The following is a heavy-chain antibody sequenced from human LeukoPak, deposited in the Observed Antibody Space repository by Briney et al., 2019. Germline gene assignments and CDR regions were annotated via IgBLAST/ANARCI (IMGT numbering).Heavy chain of an antibody. CDR1: GFNFNSYW. CDR2: IKQDGSEI. V-gene: IGHV3-7*04. D-gene: IGHD3-10*01. Sequence: GSLRLSCAGSGFNFNSYWMSWVRQAPGKGLECVANIKQDGSEIYFVDPVKGRFTISRDNAKSSLYLQMNSLRGEDTAVYYCARARYGSGGYFFDFWGQGTLVTVSS. J-gene: IGHJ4*02. CDR3: ARARYGSGGYFFDF.